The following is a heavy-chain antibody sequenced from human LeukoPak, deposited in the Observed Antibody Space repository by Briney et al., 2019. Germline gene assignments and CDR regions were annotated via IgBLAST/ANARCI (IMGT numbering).Heavy chain of an antibody. D-gene: IGHD1-26*01. Sequence: GGSLRLSCAASGFTFSSYAMTWVRQAPGEGPEWVSVSSGNGGSTYYADSVKGRFTISRDNSKNTLYLQVNSLRAEDTAVYYCARDPRKWEPSTPHFDYWGQGTLVTVSS. CDR2: SSGNGGST. CDR1: GFTFSSYA. V-gene: IGHV3-23*01. CDR3: ARDPRKWEPSTPHFDY. J-gene: IGHJ4*02.